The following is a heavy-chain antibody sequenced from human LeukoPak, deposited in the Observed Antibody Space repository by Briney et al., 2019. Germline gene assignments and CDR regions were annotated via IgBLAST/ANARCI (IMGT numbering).Heavy chain of an antibody. CDR3: ARGNPAAANPSFDY. CDR1: GFTFDDYG. V-gene: IGHV3-20*04. CDR2: INWNGGST. J-gene: IGHJ4*02. D-gene: IGHD2-2*01. Sequence: GGSLRLSCAASGFTFDDYGMSWVRQAPGKGLEWVSGINWNGGSTGYADSVKGRFPISRDNAKNSLYLQMNSLRAEDTAVYYCARGNPAAANPSFDYWGQGTLVTVSS.